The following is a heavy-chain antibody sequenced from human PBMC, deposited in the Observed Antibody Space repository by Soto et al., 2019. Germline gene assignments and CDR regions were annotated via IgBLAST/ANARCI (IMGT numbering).Heavy chain of an antibody. D-gene: IGHD6-13*01. CDR1: GGSFIGCY. Sequence: SATLSLTCTFYGGSFIGCYWRWILQPPGRGLEWIGEISHSGSTNYNPSLKSRVTISVDTSKSQFSLKVNSMTAADTAVYYCARERLEAGAGYNPEKWGQGIVVTVFS. V-gene: IGHV4-34*01. CDR2: ISHSGST. J-gene: IGHJ4*02. CDR3: ARERLEAGAGYNPEK.